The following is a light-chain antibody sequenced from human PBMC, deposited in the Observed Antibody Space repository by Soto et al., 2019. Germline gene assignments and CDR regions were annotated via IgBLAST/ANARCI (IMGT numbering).Light chain of an antibody. CDR2: GAS. J-gene: IGKJ5*01. CDR3: HQRSNWPPDT. V-gene: IGKV3-11*01. CDR1: QSVHTF. Sequence: EIMFTQSPYTLSLSQGEGASLSCRASQSVHTFLAWYQQKPGQAPRLLIYGASTRATGVPARFSGSGSGTDFTLTISSLEPEDFAVYYCHQRSNWPPDTFGQGTRLEIK.